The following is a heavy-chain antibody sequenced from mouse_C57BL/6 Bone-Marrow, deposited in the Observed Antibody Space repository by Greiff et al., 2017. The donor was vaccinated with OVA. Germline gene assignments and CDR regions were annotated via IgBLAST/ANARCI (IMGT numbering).Heavy chain of an antibody. D-gene: IGHD1-1*02. V-gene: IGHV5-12*01. CDR2: ISNGGGST. Sequence: DVQLVESGGGLVQPGGSLKLSCAASGFTFSDYYMYWVRQTPEKRLEWVAYISNGGGSTYYPDTVKGRFTISRDNAKNTLYLQMSRLKSEDTAMYYCASLGDYYAMDYWGQGTSVTVSS. J-gene: IGHJ4*01. CDR1: GFTFSDYY. CDR3: ASLGDYYAMDY.